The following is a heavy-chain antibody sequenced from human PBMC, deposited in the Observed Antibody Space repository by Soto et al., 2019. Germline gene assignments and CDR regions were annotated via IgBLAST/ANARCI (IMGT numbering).Heavy chain of an antibody. CDR1: GFTFDDYA. D-gene: IGHD1-26*01. CDR2: ISWNSGSI. V-gene: IGHV3-9*01. CDR3: AKGGWELLKGGGSRFDY. J-gene: IGHJ4*02. Sequence: EVQLVESGGGLVQPGRSLRLSCAASGFTFDDYAMHWVRQAPGKGLEWVSGISWNSGSIGYADSVKGRFTISRDNAKNSLYLQMNSLRAEDTAFYYCAKGGWELLKGGGSRFDYWGQGTLVTVSS.